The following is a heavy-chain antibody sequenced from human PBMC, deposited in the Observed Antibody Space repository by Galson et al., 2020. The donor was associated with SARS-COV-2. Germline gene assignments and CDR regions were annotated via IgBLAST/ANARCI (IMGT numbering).Heavy chain of an antibody. Sequence: LETLSLTCAVSGGSIRRSNWWSWVRQPPGKGLEWIGEIYHSGSANYNPSLKSRVTISVDTSKNQFSLNLISVTAADTAVYYCASSELTVTTDAFDIWGQGTMVTVSS. V-gene: IGHV4-4*03. CDR2: IYHSGSA. D-gene: IGHD4-17*01. CDR3: ASSELTVTTDAFDI. J-gene: IGHJ3*02. CDR1: GGSIRRSNW.